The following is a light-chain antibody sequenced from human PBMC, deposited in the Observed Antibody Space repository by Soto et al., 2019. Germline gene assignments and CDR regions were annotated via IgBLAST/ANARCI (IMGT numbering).Light chain of an antibody. CDR3: QQSYNSPQT. CDR1: QSISTW. J-gene: IGKJ1*01. Sequence: DIHMTQSPSTLSASVGYRFTITCRACQSISTWLAWYQQKPGKAPNLLIYKASSLQSGVPSRFSGSGSGTDFTLTISSLQPEDFATYSCQQSYNSPQTFGQGTKVDIK. V-gene: IGKV1-5*03. CDR2: KAS.